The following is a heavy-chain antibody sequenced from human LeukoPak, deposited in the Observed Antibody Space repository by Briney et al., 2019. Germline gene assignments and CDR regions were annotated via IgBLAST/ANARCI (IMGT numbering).Heavy chain of an antibody. J-gene: IGHJ5*02. V-gene: IGHV3-23*01. CDR2: ISDSGSDT. D-gene: IGHD2-21*01. CDR1: GFTFSTYA. CDR3: AKTAYCARPQFDP. Sequence: GGSLRLSCAASGFTFSTYAMRWVRQAPGKGLEWVSTISDSGSDTYYADSVKGRFTISRDNSKNTLYLQMKSLTAEDTALYYCAKTAYCARPQFDPWGQGTLVTVSS.